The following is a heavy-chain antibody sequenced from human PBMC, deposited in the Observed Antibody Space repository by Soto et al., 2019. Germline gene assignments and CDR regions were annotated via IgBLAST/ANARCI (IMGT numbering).Heavy chain of an antibody. CDR1: GYTFTSYS. Sequence: QVQLVQSGAEVKKPGASVKVSCKASGYTFTSYSMHWVRQAPGQRLEWMGWINAGNGNTKYSQKLQGRVTITRDTSASTAYMELSSLRSEDTAVYYCERSPALHIDYWGQGTLFTVSS. D-gene: IGHD4-4*01. CDR3: ERSPALHIDY. CDR2: INAGNGNT. J-gene: IGHJ4*02. V-gene: IGHV1-3*01.